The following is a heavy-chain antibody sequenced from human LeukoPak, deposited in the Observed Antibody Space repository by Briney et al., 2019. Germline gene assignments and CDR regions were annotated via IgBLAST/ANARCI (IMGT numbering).Heavy chain of an antibody. D-gene: IGHD6-13*01. CDR2: INPNSGGT. CDR1: GYTFTGYY. J-gene: IGHJ4*02. CDR3: ARDLARIAAAGRDY. V-gene: IGHV1-2*06. Sequence: ASVKVSCKASGYTFTGYYMHWVRQAPGQGLEWKGRINPNSGGTNYAQKFQGRVTMTRDTSISTAYMELSRLRSDDTAVYYCARDLARIAAAGRDYWGQGTLVTVSS.